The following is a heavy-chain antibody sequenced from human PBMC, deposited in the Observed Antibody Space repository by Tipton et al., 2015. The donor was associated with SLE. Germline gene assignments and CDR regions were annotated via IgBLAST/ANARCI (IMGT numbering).Heavy chain of an antibody. Sequence: TLSLTCTVSGGSISRIGYYWSWIRQHPGKGLEWIGYIYHTGSTYYNPSLESRLTISIDTSKNQLSLRLTSMTPADTALYYCARARRTTSSHFDYWGQGTLVTASS. D-gene: IGHD1-14*01. CDR2: IYHTGST. CDR1: GGSISRIGYY. V-gene: IGHV4-31*03. J-gene: IGHJ4*02. CDR3: ARARRTTSSHFDY.